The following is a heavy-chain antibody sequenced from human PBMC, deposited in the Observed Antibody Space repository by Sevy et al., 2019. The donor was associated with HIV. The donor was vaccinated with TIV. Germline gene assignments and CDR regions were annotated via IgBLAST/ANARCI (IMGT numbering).Heavy chain of an antibody. CDR3: ARVQGYCTSGVCYGDYEYGMDV. CDR1: GYCFTRNW. D-gene: IGHD2-8*01. V-gene: IGHV5-51*01. J-gene: IGHJ6*02. Sequence: GESLKISCKASGYCFTRNWIAWVRQMPGKGLGLIGVIYTTDSDTKYSPSFEGQVTISAEKSIRTAYLQWSRLQASETAMYYCARVQGYCTSGVCYGDYEYGMDVWGQGTSVTVSS. CDR2: IYTTDSDT.